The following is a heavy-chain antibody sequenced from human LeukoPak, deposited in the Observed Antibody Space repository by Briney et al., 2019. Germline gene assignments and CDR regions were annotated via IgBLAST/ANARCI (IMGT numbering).Heavy chain of an antibody. CDR3: ARPGPQYYDSSGYYQN. V-gene: IGHV4-39*01. Sequence: SETLSLTCTVSGGSISSSSYYWGWIRQPPGKGLEWIGSIYYSGSTYYNPSLKSRVTISVDTSKNQFSLKLSSVTAADTAVYYCARPGPQYYDSSGYYQNWGQGTLSPSPQ. CDR1: GGSISSSSYY. CDR2: IYYSGST. J-gene: IGHJ4*02. D-gene: IGHD3-22*01.